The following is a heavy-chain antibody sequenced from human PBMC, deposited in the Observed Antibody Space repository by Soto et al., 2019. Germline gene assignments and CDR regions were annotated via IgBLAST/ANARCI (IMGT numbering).Heavy chain of an antibody. Sequence: QVQLVESGGGVVQPGRSLRLSCAASGFTFSSYGMHWVRQAPGKGLEWVAVIWYDGSNKYYADSVKGRFIISRDNSKNTLYLQMNSLRAEDTAVYYCARDASPRMDYYYGMDVWGQGTTVTVSS. CDR2: IWYDGSNK. CDR1: GFTFSSYG. J-gene: IGHJ6*02. V-gene: IGHV3-33*01. CDR3: ARDASPRMDYYYGMDV. D-gene: IGHD2-8*01.